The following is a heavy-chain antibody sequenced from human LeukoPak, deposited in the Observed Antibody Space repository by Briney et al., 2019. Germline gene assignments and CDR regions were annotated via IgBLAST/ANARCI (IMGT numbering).Heavy chain of an antibody. V-gene: IGHV1-69*02. CDR2: IIPILSIA. CDR3: ASWGMATVVPTPFDY. D-gene: IGHD4-23*01. J-gene: IGHJ4*02. Sequence: ASVKVSCKASGGTFSSYTISWVRQAPGQGLEWMGRIIPILSIANYAQKFQGRVTITADKSTSTAYMERSSLRSEDMAVYYCASWGMATVVPTPFDYWGQGTLVTVSS. CDR1: GGTFSSYT.